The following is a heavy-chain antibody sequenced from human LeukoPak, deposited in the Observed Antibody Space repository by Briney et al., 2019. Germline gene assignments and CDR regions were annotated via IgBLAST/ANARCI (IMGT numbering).Heavy chain of an antibody. CDR3: ATRGVARNWFDP. CDR2: IYHSGST. CDR1: GGSISSGGYS. Sequence: SSQTLSLTCAVSGGSISSGGYSWSWIRQPPGKGLKWIGYIYHSGSTYYNPSLKSRVTISVDTSKNQFSLKLSSVTAADTAVYYCATRGVARNWFDPWGQGTLVTISS. J-gene: IGHJ5*02. V-gene: IGHV4-30-2*02.